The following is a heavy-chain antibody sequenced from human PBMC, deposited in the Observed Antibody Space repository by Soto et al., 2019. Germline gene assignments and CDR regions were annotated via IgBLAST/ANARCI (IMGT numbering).Heavy chain of an antibody. J-gene: IGHJ4*02. V-gene: IGHV3-7*03. CDR1: DFTFRNSW. Sequence: GALRLSCATSDFTFRNSWINWVRQAPGKGLEWVANIKPDGGATNYVDSVKGRFTISRDNVRNSASLQMNSLRVEDTAVYFCFGGNGGPQWGQGTLVTVSS. CDR3: FGGNGGPQ. CDR2: IKPDGGAT. D-gene: IGHD3-16*01.